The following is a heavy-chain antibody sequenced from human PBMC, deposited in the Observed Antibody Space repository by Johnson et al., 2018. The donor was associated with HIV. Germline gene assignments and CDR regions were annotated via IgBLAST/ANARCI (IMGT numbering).Heavy chain of an antibody. CDR3: ARAVLWFGDHVFDM. Sequence: VQLVESGGGLVQPVASLRLSCAASGFTFSSYWMHWVRQAPGKGLVWVSRIISDASSTSYADSVKGRFTISRHNAKNTLYLQMNSLRAEDTAVYYCARAVLWFGDHVFDMWGQGTMVTVSS. D-gene: IGHD3-10*01. J-gene: IGHJ3*02. CDR1: GFTFSSYW. CDR2: IISDASST. V-gene: IGHV3-74*01.